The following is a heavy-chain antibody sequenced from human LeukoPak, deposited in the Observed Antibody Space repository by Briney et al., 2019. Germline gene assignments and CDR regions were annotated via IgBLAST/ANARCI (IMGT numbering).Heavy chain of an antibody. CDR2: INHSGST. CDR3: ARGGY. V-gene: IGHV4-34*01. CDR1: GGSFSDYY. Sequence: SETLSLTCAVYGGSFSDYYWSWIRQPPGKGLEWIGEINHSGSTNYNPSLKSRVTISVDTSKNQFSLKLSSVTAADTAVYYCARGGYWGQGTLVTVST. J-gene: IGHJ4*02.